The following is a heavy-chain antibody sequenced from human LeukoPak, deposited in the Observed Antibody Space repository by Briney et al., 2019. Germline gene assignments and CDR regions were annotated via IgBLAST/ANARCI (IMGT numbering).Heavy chain of an antibody. J-gene: IGHJ4*02. V-gene: IGHV4-59*01. CDR3: SLGGRSGYSLDY. Sequence: SETLSLTCTVSGGSISSYYWSWIRQPPGKGLEWIGYIYYSGSTNYNPSLKSRVTISVDTSKNQFSLKLSSVTAADTAVYYCSLGGRSGYSLDYWGQGTLVTVSS. CDR2: IYYSGST. D-gene: IGHD3-3*01. CDR1: GGSISSYY.